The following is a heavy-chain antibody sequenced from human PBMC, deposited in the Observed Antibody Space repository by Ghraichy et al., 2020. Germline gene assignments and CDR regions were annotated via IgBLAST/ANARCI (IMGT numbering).Heavy chain of an antibody. CDR2: INHSGST. Sequence: SQTLSLTCAVYGGSFSGYYRSWIRQPPGKGLEWIGEINHSGSTNYNPSLKSRVTISVDTSKNQFSLKLSSVTAADTAVYYCARRLITIFGVTSRVFDYWGQGTLVTVSS. CDR3: ARRLITIFGVTSRVFDY. D-gene: IGHD3-3*01. V-gene: IGHV4-34*01. J-gene: IGHJ4*02. CDR1: GGSFSGYY.